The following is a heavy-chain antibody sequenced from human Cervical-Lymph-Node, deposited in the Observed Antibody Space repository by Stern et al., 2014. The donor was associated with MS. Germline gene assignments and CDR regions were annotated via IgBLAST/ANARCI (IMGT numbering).Heavy chain of an antibody. V-gene: IGHV5-51*03. Sequence: EVQLVESGAEVKKPGESLKISCKGSGYSFTTYWIGWVRQKPGKGLEWMGVIYPGDSDTRYSPSFAGQVPLSAARSTSTAYLQWSSLKASDTAMYYCARTKEYCSGGTCYSRYYYYGMDVWGQGTTVTVSS. D-gene: IGHD2-15*01. CDR1: GYSFTTYW. CDR3: ARTKEYCSGGTCYSRYYYYGMDV. J-gene: IGHJ6*02. CDR2: IYPGDSDT.